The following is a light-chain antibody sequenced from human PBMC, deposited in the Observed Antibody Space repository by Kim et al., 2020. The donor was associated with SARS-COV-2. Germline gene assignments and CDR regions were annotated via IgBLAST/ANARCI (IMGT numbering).Light chain of an antibody. CDR3: NSRESSANHWM. CDR2: GKN. Sequence: ALVQTVRITCQGGSLRSYYASWYQQKPGQAPVLVFYGKNNRPSGIPDRFSGSYSGNTASLTITAAQAEDEADYYCNSRESSANHWMFGGGTQLTVL. J-gene: IGLJ3*02. CDR1: SLRSYY. V-gene: IGLV3-19*01.